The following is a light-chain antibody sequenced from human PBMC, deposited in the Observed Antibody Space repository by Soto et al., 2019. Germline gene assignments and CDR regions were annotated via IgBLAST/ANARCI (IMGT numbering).Light chain of an antibody. J-gene: IGKJ2*01. CDR3: QQYGGSPPFT. V-gene: IGKV3-20*01. Sequence: IVLTQSPGTLSLSPGERATLSCRASQSVSSNYIAWYQQKLGQAPRLLIYGASSRATGIPDRFSGSGSGTDFTLTISRLEPEDFAVYFCQQYGGSPPFTFGQGTKVDIK. CDR1: QSVSSNY. CDR2: GAS.